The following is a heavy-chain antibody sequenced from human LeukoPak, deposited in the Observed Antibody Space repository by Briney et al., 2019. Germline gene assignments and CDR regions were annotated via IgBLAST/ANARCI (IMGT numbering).Heavy chain of an antibody. CDR2: ISGSGGST. D-gene: IGHD5-18*01. J-gene: IGHJ4*02. CDR3: AKGYTAMARGLDY. CDR1: GFTFSSYA. Sequence: GGSLRLSCAASGFTFSSYAMSWVRQAPGKGLEWVSAISGSGGSTYYADSVKGRFTISRDNSKNSLYLQMNSLRAEDTALYYCAKGYTAMARGLDYWGQGTLVTVSS. V-gene: IGHV3-23*01.